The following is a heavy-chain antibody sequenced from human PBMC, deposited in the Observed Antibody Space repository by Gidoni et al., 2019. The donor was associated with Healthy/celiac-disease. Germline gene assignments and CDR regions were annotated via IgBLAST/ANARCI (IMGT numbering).Heavy chain of an antibody. J-gene: IGHJ4*02. CDR2: ISSSSSYI. CDR1: GFTFSSYS. Sequence: EVQLVAPGGGMVKPGGSLRLSCAASGFTFSSYSMNWFRQAPGKGLEWVSSISSSSSYIYYADSVKGRFTISRDNAKNSLYLQMNSLRAEDTAVYYCARDGASGSYRGGLLVYWGQGTLVTVSS. V-gene: IGHV3-21*01. D-gene: IGHD1-26*01. CDR3: ARDGASGSYRGGLLVY.